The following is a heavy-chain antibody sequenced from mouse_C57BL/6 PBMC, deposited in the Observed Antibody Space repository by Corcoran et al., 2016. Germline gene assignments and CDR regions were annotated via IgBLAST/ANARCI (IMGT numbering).Heavy chain of an antibody. J-gene: IGHJ3*01. CDR3: AREGLYYGSSPFAY. D-gene: IGHD1-1*01. Sequence: QVQLQQSGAELVKPGASVKLSCKASGYAFRSYWMNWVKQRPGKGLEWIGQIYPGAGDTNYNGKFKGKATLTADKSSSTAYMQLSSLTSEDSAVYFGAREGLYYGSSPFAYWGQGTLVTVSA. CDR1: GYAFRSYW. V-gene: IGHV1-80*01. CDR2: IYPGAGDT.